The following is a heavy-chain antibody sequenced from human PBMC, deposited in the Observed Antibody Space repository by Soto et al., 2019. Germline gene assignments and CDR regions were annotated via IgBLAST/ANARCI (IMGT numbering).Heavy chain of an antibody. CDR1: GYTFTAYY. CDR3: ARANTIRPYYFNMDV. D-gene: IGHD3-22*01. CDR2: INPNSGGT. V-gene: IGHV1-2*04. J-gene: IGHJ6*02. Sequence: SVKGSWSASGYTFTAYYIHWVRQGPVRGLEWVGWINPNSGGTYYAQKFQAWSTMTRDTSISTAYLELSGLTPNDTAVYYCARANTIRPYYFNMDVWGQGTTVTVSS.